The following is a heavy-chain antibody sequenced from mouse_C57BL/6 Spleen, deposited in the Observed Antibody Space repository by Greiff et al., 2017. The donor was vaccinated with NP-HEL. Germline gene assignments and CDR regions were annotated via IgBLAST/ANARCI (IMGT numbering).Heavy chain of an antibody. CDR1: GFTFSSYA. J-gene: IGHJ1*03. D-gene: IGHD3-2*02. CDR2: ISDGGSYT. V-gene: IGHV5-4*01. Sequence: EVQVVESGGGLVKPGGSLKLSCAASGFTFSSYAMSWVRQTPEKRLEWVATISDGGSYTDYPDNVKGRFTISRDNAKNNLYLQMSHLKSEDTAMYYCARDQGYWYFDVWGTGTTVTVSS. CDR3: ARDQGYWYFDV.